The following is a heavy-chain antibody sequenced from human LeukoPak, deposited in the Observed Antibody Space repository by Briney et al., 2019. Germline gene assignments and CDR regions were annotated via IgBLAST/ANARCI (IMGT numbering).Heavy chain of an antibody. V-gene: IGHV4-4*07. CDR1: GGSISSYY. Sequence: PSEPLSLTCTVSGGSISSYYWSWIRQPAGKGLEWIGRIYTSGSTNYNPSLKSRVTMSVDTSKNQFSLKLSSVTAADTAVYYCARDLLWFGEKHAFDIWGQGTMVTVSS. CDR2: IYTSGST. J-gene: IGHJ3*02. D-gene: IGHD3-10*01. CDR3: ARDLLWFGEKHAFDI.